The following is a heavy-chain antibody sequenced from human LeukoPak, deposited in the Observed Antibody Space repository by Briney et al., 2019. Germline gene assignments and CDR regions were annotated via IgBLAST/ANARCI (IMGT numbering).Heavy chain of an antibody. J-gene: IGHJ4*02. Sequence: ASVKVSCKASGYTFTSYGISWVRQAPGQGLEWMGWISAYNGNTNYAQKLQGRVTMTTDTSTSTAYMELRSLRSDDTAVYYCARDLLIYDYVWGSYRMTGMYPVPVWGQGTLVTVSS. D-gene: IGHD3-16*02. V-gene: IGHV1-18*01. CDR2: ISAYNGNT. CDR1: GYTFTSYG. CDR3: ARDLLIYDYVWGSYRMTGMYPVPV.